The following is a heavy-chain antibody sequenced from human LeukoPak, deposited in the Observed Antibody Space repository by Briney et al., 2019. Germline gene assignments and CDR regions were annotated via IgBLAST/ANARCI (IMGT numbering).Heavy chain of an antibody. V-gene: IGHV3-30-3*01. Sequence: PGGSLRLSCAASGFTVSSNYMSWVRQAPGKGLEWVAVISYDGSNKYYADSVKGRFTISRDNSKNTLYLQMNSLRAEDTAVYYCARGDFGYSYGSGAFDIWGQGTMVTVSS. J-gene: IGHJ3*02. CDR1: GFTVSSNY. CDR2: ISYDGSNK. D-gene: IGHD5-18*01. CDR3: ARGDFGYSYGSGAFDI.